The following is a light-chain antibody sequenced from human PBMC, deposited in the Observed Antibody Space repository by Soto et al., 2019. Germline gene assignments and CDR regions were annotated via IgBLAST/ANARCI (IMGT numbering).Light chain of an antibody. Sequence: EIVLTQSPGTLSLSPGERATLSCRASQSVSNNYLAWYQQKPGQAPRLLIYDASNRATGIPARFSGSGSGTDFTLTISRLEPEDFAVYYCQQYGSSSITFGQGTRLEI. CDR2: DAS. J-gene: IGKJ5*01. CDR3: QQYGSSSIT. V-gene: IGKV3-20*01. CDR1: QSVSNNY.